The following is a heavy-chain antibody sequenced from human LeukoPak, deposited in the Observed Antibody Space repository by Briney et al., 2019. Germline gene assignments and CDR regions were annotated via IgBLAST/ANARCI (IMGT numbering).Heavy chain of an antibody. V-gene: IGHV3-7*01. CDR3: ARVLTVAAYDY. CDR1: GFTFSNCW. J-gene: IGHJ4*02. Sequence: PGGSLRLSCAASGFTFSNCWMRWVRQAPGKGLEWVANIKEDGSEKYYVDSVKGRFTISRDNAKKSLYLQMNSLRVEDTAVYYCARVLTVAAYDYWGQGTLVTVSS. CDR2: IKEDGSEK. D-gene: IGHD3-9*01.